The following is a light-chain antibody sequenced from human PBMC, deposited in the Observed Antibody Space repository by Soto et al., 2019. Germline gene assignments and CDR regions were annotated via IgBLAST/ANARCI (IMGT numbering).Light chain of an antibody. Sequence: EIVLTQSPVTLSVSPGERATLSCRASQSISTTLVWYQQKPGQAPRLLIYGASTRATGFPARFSGSGSGTELTLTISSLQSEDFAVYYCQQYNSWVTFGGGTKVEIK. J-gene: IGKJ4*01. CDR1: QSISTT. CDR3: QQYNSWVT. V-gene: IGKV3-15*01. CDR2: GAS.